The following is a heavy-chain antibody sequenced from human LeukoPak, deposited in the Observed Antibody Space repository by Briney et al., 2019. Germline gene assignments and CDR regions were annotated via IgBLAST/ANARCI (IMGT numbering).Heavy chain of an antibody. CDR3: ATNSSGWYY. CDR2: INKDGSTT. CDR1: GFTFSDYW. J-gene: IGHJ4*02. Sequence: PGGSLRLSCAASGFTFSDYWMHWVRQDPGKGLVWVSHINKDGSTTNYAESVKGRSTISRDNAKNSLYLQMNSLRAEDTAVYYCATNSSGWYYWGQGTLVTVSS. D-gene: IGHD6-19*01. V-gene: IGHV3-74*01.